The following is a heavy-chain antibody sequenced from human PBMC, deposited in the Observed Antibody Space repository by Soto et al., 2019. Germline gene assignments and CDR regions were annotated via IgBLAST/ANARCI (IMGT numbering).Heavy chain of an antibody. CDR2: ISGSGGST. CDR3: AKENRDYDLWSVAYSWYFQH. D-gene: IGHD3-3*01. J-gene: IGHJ1*01. CDR1: GFTFSSYA. Sequence: EVQLLESGGGLVQPGGSLRLSCAASGFTFSSYAMSWVRQAPGKGLEWVSAISGSGGSTYYADSVKGRFTISRDNSKTTLYLQMDRLRAEDTAVYYCAKENRDYDLWSVAYSWYFQHWGQGTLVTVSS. V-gene: IGHV3-23*01.